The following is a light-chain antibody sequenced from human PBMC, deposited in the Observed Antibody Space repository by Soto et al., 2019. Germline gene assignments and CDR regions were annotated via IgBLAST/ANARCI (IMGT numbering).Light chain of an antibody. Sequence: QSVLTQPASVSGSPGQSITVSCIGTSSDVGGYNYVSWYQQHPGKAPKLMIHDVSSRPSGVSNRFSGSKSGNTASLTISGLQAEDEAYYYCSSYASSNTQVFGGGTKVTVL. V-gene: IGLV2-14*03. J-gene: IGLJ2*01. CDR1: SSDVGGYNY. CDR2: DVS. CDR3: SSYASSNTQV.